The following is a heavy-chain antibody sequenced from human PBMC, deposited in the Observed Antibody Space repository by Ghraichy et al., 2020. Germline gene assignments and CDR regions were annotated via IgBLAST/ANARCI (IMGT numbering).Heavy chain of an antibody. J-gene: IGHJ4*02. Sequence: GGSLRLSCAASGFTFTSYAMNWVRQAPGKGLEWVSTISGSGASTNYADSVKGRFTISRDNSKNALYLQMNSLRAEDTAVYHCAKGGSGYAYSGWGQGTLVTVSS. CDR3: AKGGSGYAYSG. CDR2: ISGSGAST. D-gene: IGHD5-12*01. V-gene: IGHV3-23*01. CDR1: GFTFTSYA.